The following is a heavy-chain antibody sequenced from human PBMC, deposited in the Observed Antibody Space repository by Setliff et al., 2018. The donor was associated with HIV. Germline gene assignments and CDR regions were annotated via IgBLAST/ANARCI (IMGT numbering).Heavy chain of an antibody. V-gene: IGHV5-51*01. Sequence: GESLKISCKGSGYSFPTYWIGWVRQMPGKGLEWMGIIYPDDSDTRYSPSFQGQVTISADKSTSTAYLQWSSLKASDTAIYYCTRHPLRPGIAHHYYHIDVWGTGTTVTVSS. CDR2: IYPDDSDT. D-gene: IGHD5-12*01. J-gene: IGHJ6*03. CDR3: TRHPLRPGIAHHYYHIDV. CDR1: GYSFPTYW.